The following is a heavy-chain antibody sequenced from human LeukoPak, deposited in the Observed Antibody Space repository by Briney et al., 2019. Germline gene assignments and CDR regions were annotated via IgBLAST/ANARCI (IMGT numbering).Heavy chain of an antibody. CDR1: GFTFSSYA. J-gene: IGHJ6*04. CDR3: ARPYCSGGSCRGGMDV. CDR2: ILYDGSSK. D-gene: IGHD2-15*01. Sequence: GGALRLSCAASGFTFSSYAMHWVRQAPGEGLEWGAVILYDGSSKYYADSVKGRFTISRDNYKNTLYLQMNSLRAEDTTVYYCARPYCSGGSCRGGMDVWGKGTTVTVSS. V-gene: IGHV3-30*04.